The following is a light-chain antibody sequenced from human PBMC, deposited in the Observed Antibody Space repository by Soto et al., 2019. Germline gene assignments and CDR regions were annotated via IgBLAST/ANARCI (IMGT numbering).Light chain of an antibody. V-gene: IGKV1-39*01. Sequence: DIQLTQSPSSLSASVGDRVTITCRSSQSISKYFNWYQQKPGKAPKLLIYAASNLQSGVPSRFSGSGSGTDLTLTISSLQAEHFATYYCQQTYGAPLTFGGGTKVGIK. CDR3: QQTYGAPLT. CDR2: AAS. CDR1: QSISKY. J-gene: IGKJ4*01.